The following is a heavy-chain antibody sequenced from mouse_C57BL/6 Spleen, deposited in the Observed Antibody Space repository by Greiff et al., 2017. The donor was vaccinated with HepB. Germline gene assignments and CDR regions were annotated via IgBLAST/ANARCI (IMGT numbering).Heavy chain of an antibody. Sequence: VQLVESGAELAKPGASVKLSCKASGYTFTSYWMHWVKQRPGQGLEWIGYINPSSGYTKYNQKFKDKATLTADKSSSTAYMQLSSLTYEDSAVYYCARKKFITTVVATDYAMDYWGQGTSVTVSS. CDR1: GYTFTSYW. CDR2: INPSSGYT. J-gene: IGHJ4*01. V-gene: IGHV1-7*01. D-gene: IGHD1-1*01. CDR3: ARKKFITTVVATDYAMDY.